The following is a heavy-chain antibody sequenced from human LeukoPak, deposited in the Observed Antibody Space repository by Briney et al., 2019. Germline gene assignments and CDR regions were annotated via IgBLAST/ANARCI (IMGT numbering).Heavy chain of an antibody. CDR1: GASISGGTYY. D-gene: IGHD1-26*01. V-gene: IGHV4-39*01. Sequence: SETLSLTCSVSGASISGGTYYWGRIRQPPGKGLEWIGRIYYTGGTYDNPPLKSRVTISVDTSKNQFSLNLSSVTAADTAVYYCARRGGSGRAFDYWGQGTLVTVSS. J-gene: IGHJ4*02. CDR3: ARRGGSGRAFDY. CDR2: IYYTGGT.